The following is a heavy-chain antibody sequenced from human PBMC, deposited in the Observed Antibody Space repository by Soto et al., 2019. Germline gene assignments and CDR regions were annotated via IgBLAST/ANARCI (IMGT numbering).Heavy chain of an antibody. V-gene: IGHV1-69*01. CDR2: IIPIFGTA. CDR1: GGTFSSYA. CDR3: GRDQGGRRWRGWFDP. J-gene: IGHJ5*02. D-gene: IGHD3-10*01. Sequence: QVQLVQSGAEVKKPGSSVKVSCKASGGTFSSYAISWVRQAPGQGLEWMGGIIPIFGTANYAQKFQGRVTVTADESTRTGYMELGSLGSEDTAVYYCGRDQGGRRWRGWFDPWGQGTLVTVSS.